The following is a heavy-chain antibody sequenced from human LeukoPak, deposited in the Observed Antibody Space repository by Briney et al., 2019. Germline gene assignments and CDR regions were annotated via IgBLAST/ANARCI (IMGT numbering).Heavy chain of an antibody. Sequence: GGSLRLSCAASGFTFSSYAMSWVRQAPGKGLEWVSAISGSGGSTYYADSVKGRFTISRDDSKNTLYLQMNSLRAEDTAVYYCAKAPSAVAGTPYYFDYWGQGTLVTVSS. CDR3: AKAPSAVAGTPYYFDY. V-gene: IGHV3-23*01. D-gene: IGHD6-19*01. J-gene: IGHJ4*02. CDR2: ISGSGGST. CDR1: GFTFSSYA.